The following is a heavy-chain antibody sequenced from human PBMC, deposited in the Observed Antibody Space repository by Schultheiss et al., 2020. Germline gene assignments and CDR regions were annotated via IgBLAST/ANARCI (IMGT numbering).Heavy chain of an antibody. CDR2: ISSSSSYI. V-gene: IGHV3-21*01. Sequence: GGSLRLSCAASGFTFSSYSMNWVRQAPGKGLEWVSSISSSSSYIYYADSVKGRFTISRDNAKNSLYLQMNSLRAEDTAVYYCARDQEYSTSYHYGSGFTYWGQGTLVTVSS. CDR3: ARDQEYSTSYHYGSGFTY. CDR1: GFTFSSYS. J-gene: IGHJ4*02. D-gene: IGHD3-10*01.